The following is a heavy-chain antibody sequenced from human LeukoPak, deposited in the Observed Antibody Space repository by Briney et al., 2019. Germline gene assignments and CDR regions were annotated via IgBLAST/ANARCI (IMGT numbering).Heavy chain of an antibody. CDR3: VAYNWNYPDY. D-gene: IGHD1-20*01. J-gene: IGHJ4*01. V-gene: IGHV3-74*01. Sequence: GGSLRLSCAASGFSFSSYYMYWVRQAPEKGLVWVSRIRPDGTGTAYADSVKGRFTISRVNAKNTLYLQMNSLRAEDTAVYYCVAYNWNYPDYWGQGTLVTVSS. CDR1: GFSFSSYY. CDR2: IRPDGTGT.